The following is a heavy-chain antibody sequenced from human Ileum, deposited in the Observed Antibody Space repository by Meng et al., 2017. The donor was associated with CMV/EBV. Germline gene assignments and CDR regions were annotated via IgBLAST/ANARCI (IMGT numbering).Heavy chain of an antibody. D-gene: IGHD3-10*01. V-gene: IGHV4-39*07. J-gene: IGHJ2*01. CDR3: TRELHYYGGEWYPDL. CDR1: AVFIGYPNVY. Sequence: PLEHLGQGLAGLLETLDLTCMTSAVFIGYPNVYWGWIRQYPGKELEWVATIDAGRTTYYNPLPQSRVAMSIEKSRKQLSLMVSSFNVAAKATYYCTRELHYYGGEWYPDLWGRGTLVTVSS. CDR2: IDAGRTT.